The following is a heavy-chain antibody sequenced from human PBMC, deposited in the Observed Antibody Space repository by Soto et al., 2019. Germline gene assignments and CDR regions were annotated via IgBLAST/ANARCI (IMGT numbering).Heavy chain of an antibody. CDR3: ARGEQLYHYYYGMDV. V-gene: IGHV1-3*04. Sequence: ASVKVSCKASGYSFTTHAMIWVHQAPGQRPEWMGWINTGNGNTRYSPKFQGRVNITRDTSASTAYMELSSLKSEDTAVYYCARGEQLYHYYYGMDVWGQGXTVTVYS. CDR2: INTGNGNT. J-gene: IGHJ6*02. CDR1: GYSFTTHA.